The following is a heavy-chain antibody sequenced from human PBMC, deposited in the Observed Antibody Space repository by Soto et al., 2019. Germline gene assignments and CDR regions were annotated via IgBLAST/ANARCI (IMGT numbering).Heavy chain of an antibody. J-gene: IGHJ4*02. CDR2: ISSSSSYI. V-gene: IGHV3-21*01. CDR1: GFTFSSYS. Sequence: GGSLRLSCAASGFTFSSYSMNWVRQAPGKGLEWVSSISSSSSYIYYADSVKGRFTISRDNAKNSLYLQMNSLRAEDTAVYYCARVDYDILTGYYPFDYWGQGTLVTVSS. D-gene: IGHD3-9*01. CDR3: ARVDYDILTGYYPFDY.